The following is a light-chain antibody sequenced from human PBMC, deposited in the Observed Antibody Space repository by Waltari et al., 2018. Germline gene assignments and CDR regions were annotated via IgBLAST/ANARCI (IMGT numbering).Light chain of an antibody. Sequence: DIQLTQSPSTLPASVGDRVTITCRASQSVRNWLAWYQQKPGKAPKLLTYRASILESGVPSRFSGSGSGTEFTLTISSLQPEDFATYFCQLYNQWPLTFGRGTKVEIK. CDR2: RAS. J-gene: IGKJ4*01. V-gene: IGKV1-5*03. CDR3: QLYNQWPLT. CDR1: QSVRNW.